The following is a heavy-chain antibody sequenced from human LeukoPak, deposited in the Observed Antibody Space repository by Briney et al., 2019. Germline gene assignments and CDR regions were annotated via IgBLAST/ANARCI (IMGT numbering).Heavy chain of an antibody. CDR3: AKDGSSGSYSDY. Sequence: GGSLRLSCAASGFTFDDYAMHWVRQAPGKGLEWVSLIIGDGTNTYYADSVKGRFTISRDNSKNSLYLQMNSLRTEDTALYYCAKDGSSGSYSDYGGQGTLVTVSS. CDR2: IIGDGTNT. V-gene: IGHV3-43*02. J-gene: IGHJ4*02. CDR1: GFTFDDYA. D-gene: IGHD1-26*01.